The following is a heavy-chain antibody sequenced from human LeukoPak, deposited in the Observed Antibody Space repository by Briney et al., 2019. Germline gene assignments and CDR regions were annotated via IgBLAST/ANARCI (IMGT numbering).Heavy chain of an antibody. V-gene: IGHV3-21*01. CDR3: ARDSDSSGYYSHFDY. D-gene: IGHD3-22*01. Sequence: GGSLRLSCAASGFTFSSYSMNWVRQAPGKGLEWVSSISSSSSYIYYADSVKGRFTISRDNAKNSLYLQMNSLRAEDTAVYYCARDSDSSGYYSHFDYWGQGTLVTVSS. J-gene: IGHJ4*02. CDR2: ISSSSSYI. CDR1: GFTFSSYS.